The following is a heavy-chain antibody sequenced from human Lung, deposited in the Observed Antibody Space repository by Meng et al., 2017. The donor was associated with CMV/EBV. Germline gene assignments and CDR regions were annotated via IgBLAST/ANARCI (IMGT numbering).Heavy chain of an antibody. CDR2: IKHGGST. V-gene: IGHV4-34*01. Sequence: GYCLGWNRQPPGKGLEWIGKIKHGGSTNYNPSLKSRVTISVDTSKNQFSLKLSSVTAADTAVYYCARLSHKYCSGSSYYSQPRYFDYWGQGTLVTVSS. D-gene: IGHD2-15*01. CDR1: GYC. CDR3: ARLSHKYCSGSSYYSQPRYFDY. J-gene: IGHJ4*02.